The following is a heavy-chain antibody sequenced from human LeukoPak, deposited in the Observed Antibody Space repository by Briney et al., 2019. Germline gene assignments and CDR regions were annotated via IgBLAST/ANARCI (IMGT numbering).Heavy chain of an antibody. D-gene: IGHD6-6*01. J-gene: IGHJ4*02. CDR1: GGSISSYY. Sequence: SSETLSLTCTVSGGSISSYYWSWIRQPPGKGLEWIGYIYYSGSTNYNPSLKSRVTISVDTSKNQFSLKLSSVTAADTAVYYCARAGSSADFDYWGQGTLVTVSS. V-gene: IGHV4-59*01. CDR2: IYYSGST. CDR3: ARAGSSADFDY.